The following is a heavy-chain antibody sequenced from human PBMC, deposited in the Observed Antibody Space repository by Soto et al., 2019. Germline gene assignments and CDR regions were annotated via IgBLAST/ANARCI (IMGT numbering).Heavy chain of an antibody. CDR2: ISDTGTT. CDR1: GGSVSSTSYH. CDR3: AKLVAVAGTDDWFDP. Sequence: SETLSLTCTVSGGSVSSTSYHWTWIRQPPGKGLEWLGYISDTGTTNFNPSLKSRVTISVDTSKNQFSLRLTSVTPADTALYYCAKLVAVAGTDDWFDPWGQGTLVTVS. J-gene: IGHJ5*02. D-gene: IGHD6-19*01. V-gene: IGHV4-61*01.